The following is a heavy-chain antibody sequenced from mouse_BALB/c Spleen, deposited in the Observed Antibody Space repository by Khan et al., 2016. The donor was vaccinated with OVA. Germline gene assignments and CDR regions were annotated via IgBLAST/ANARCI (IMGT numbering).Heavy chain of an antibody. CDR1: GYTFTSNT. CDR3: ARRTTGYTMDY. V-gene: IGHV1-4*01. CDR2: INPRSGYT. Sequence: QVQLQQSGAELARPGASVRMSCKASGYTFTSNTMHWVKKRPGQGLEWIGYINPRSGYTNFNQNFKDKATLTADKSSSTAYMQLSSLTSEDSAGYYCARRTTGYTMDYWGQGTSVTVSS. D-gene: IGHD2-14*01. J-gene: IGHJ4*01.